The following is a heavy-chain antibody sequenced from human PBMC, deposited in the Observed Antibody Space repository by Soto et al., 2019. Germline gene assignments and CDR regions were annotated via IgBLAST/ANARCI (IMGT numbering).Heavy chain of an antibody. CDR2: INGDGSTT. D-gene: IGHD2-2*01. CDR3: ANSVGSRAY. J-gene: IGHJ4*02. Sequence: GGSLSLCCAVPGLSLRSDGVHWVRKAPGKGLVWVSRINGDGSTTDYADSVQGRFTISRDNAKNTLYLQMNGLRVEDTAVYYCANSVGSRAYWGQGTLVTVSS. V-gene: IGHV3-74*01. CDR1: GLSLRSDG.